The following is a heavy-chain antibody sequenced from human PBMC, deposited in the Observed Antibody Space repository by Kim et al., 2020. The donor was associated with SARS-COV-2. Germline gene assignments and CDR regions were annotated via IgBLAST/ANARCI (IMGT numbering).Heavy chain of an antibody. V-gene: IGHV3-11*03. D-gene: IGHD5-12*01. CDR2: ISSSSYT. Sequence: GGSLRLSCAASGFTFSDYYMSWIRQAPGKGLEWVSYISSSSYTNYADSVKGRFTISRDNAKNSLYLQMNSLRAEGTAVYYCARGAGYDNYYYYYGMDVWGQGTTVTVSS. CDR3: ARGAGYDNYYYYYGMDV. J-gene: IGHJ6*02. CDR1: GFTFSDYY.